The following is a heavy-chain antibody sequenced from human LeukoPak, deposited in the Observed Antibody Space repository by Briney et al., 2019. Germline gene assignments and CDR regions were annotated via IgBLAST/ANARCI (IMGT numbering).Heavy chain of an antibody. Sequence: SQALSLTCTVSGGSISSGGYYWSWIRQHPGKGLEWIGYIYYSGSTYYNPSLKSRVTISVDTSKNQFSLKLSSVTAADTAVYYCARAPYYYDSSGPWGMDVWGQGTTVTVSS. CDR2: IYYSGST. CDR3: ARAPYYYDSSGPWGMDV. CDR1: GGSISSGGYY. V-gene: IGHV4-31*03. D-gene: IGHD3-22*01. J-gene: IGHJ6*02.